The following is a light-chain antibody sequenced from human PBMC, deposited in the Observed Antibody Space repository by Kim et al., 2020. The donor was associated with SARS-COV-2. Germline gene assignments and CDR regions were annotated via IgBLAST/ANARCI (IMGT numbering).Light chain of an antibody. Sequence: PGKSAGMTCGGNNIGSKSVLWYQQKPGQATVLVIYYDSDRPSGIPERFSGSNSGNTATLTISRVEAGDEADYYCQVWDSSSDHRVFGGGTQLTVL. CDR1: NIGSKS. J-gene: IGLJ3*02. V-gene: IGLV3-21*04. CDR2: YDS. CDR3: QVWDSSSDHRV.